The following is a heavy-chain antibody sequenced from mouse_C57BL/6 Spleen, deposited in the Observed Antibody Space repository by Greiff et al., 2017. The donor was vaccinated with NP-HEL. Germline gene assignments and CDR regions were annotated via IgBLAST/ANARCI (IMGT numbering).Heavy chain of an antibody. CDR1: GYTFTSYW. V-gene: IGHV1-69*01. CDR3: ARARDYDSFDG. CDR2: LDPSDSYT. Sequence: QVQLQQPGAELVMPGASVKLSCKASGYTFTSYWMHWVKQRPGQGLEWIGELDPSDSYTNYNQKFKGKSTLTVDKSSSTAYMQISSLTSEDAAVYYCARARDYDSFDGWGTGTTVTVSS. J-gene: IGHJ1*03. D-gene: IGHD2-4*01.